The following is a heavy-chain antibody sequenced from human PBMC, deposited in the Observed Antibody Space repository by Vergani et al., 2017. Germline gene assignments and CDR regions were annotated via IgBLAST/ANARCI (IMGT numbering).Heavy chain of an antibody. Sequence: EVQLLQSGGGVIQPGGSVRLSCAASGFTFSACPMTWVRQAPGKGLKWVSAISARYPSTYYADSVKGRFTISSDNSKNMLYLQMNSLRAEDAAVYYCAKDGVDDWGQGTLVTVSS. V-gene: IGHV3-23*01. CDR3: AKDGVDD. CDR1: GFTFSACP. CDR2: ISARYPST. D-gene: IGHD3-16*01. J-gene: IGHJ4*02.